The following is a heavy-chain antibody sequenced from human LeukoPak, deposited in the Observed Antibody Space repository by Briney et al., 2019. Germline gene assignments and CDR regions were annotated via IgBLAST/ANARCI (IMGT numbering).Heavy chain of an antibody. Sequence: SVKVSCKASGGTFSSYAISWVRQAPGQGLEWMGGIIPIFGTANYARKFQGRVTITTDESTSTAYMELSSLRSEDTAVYYCARVKSGAAAGLDAFDIWGQGTMVTVSS. CDR3: ARVKSGAAAGLDAFDI. D-gene: IGHD6-13*01. J-gene: IGHJ3*02. V-gene: IGHV1-69*05. CDR1: GGTFSSYA. CDR2: IIPIFGTA.